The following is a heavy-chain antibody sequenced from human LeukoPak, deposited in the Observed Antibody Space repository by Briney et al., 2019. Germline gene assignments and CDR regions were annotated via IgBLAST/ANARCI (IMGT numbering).Heavy chain of an antibody. V-gene: IGHV3-23*01. CDR2: ISGSGVST. J-gene: IGHJ1*01. Sequence: PGGSLRLSCAASGFTFSSYVMNWVRQAPGKGLERVSAISGSGVSTSYADSVKGRFTISRDNSKNTLYLHMNSLRAEDTAIYFCAKDPANQLLYPAHFSHWGQGTLVTVSS. CDR3: AKDPANQLLYPAHFSH. CDR1: GFTFSSYV. D-gene: IGHD2-2*01.